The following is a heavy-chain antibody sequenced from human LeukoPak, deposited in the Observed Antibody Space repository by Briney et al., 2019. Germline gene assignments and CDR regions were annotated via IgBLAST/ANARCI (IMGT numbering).Heavy chain of an antibody. D-gene: IGHD6-19*01. V-gene: IGHV3-73*01. J-gene: IGHJ4*02. Sequence: GGSLKLSCAASGFTFSVSAVHWVRQASGKGLEWISRIRSKAYNYATAYAASVKGRFTISRDDSKNTAYLQMNSLKTEDTAVYYCGYSSAWSIDYWGQGTLVTVSS. CDR3: GYSSAWSIDY. CDR2: IRSKAYNYAT. CDR1: GFTFSVSA.